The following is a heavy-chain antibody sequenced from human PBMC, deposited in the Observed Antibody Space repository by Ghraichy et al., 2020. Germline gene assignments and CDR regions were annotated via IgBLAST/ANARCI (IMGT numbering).Heavy chain of an antibody. Sequence: SQTLSLTCTVSGASISSYYWSWIRQSPGKGLEWIGYIYYSGNTNYNPSLKSRVTISVDTSKNQFSLKLSSVTAADTAVYYCARSGPYDYSGYWYFDLWGRGTLVTVSS. CDR1: GASISSYY. J-gene: IGHJ2*01. D-gene: IGHD3-22*01. CDR2: IYYSGNT. V-gene: IGHV4-59*01. CDR3: ARSGPYDYSGYWYFDL.